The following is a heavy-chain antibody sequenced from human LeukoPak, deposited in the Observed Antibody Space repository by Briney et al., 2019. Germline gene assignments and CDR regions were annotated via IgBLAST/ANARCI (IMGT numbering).Heavy chain of an antibody. CDR2: IYTSGST. CDR1: GGSISSGSYY. D-gene: IGHD1-26*01. V-gene: IGHV4-61*02. J-gene: IGHJ5*02. Sequence: PSQTLSLTCTVSGGSISSGSYYWSWIRQPAGKGLEWIGRIYTSGSTNYNPSLKSRVTISVDTSKNQFSLKLSSVTAADTAVYYCARDGVGAPSWFDPWGQGTLVTVSS. CDR3: ARDGVGAPSWFDP.